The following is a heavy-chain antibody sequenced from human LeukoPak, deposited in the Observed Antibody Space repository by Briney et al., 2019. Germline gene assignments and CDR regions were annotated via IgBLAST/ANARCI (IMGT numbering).Heavy chain of an antibody. D-gene: IGHD6-13*01. V-gene: IGHV3-23*01. Sequence: GGSLRLSCAASGFTFNNYAMSWVRQAPGKGLEWVSDISGSGGSAYFADSVKGRFIISRDNSKNTLYLQMNSLTAEDTAVYYCAEGPSNSSWYGRVSWGQGTLVTVSS. CDR2: ISGSGGSA. CDR1: GFTFNNYA. CDR3: AEGPSNSSWYGRVS. J-gene: IGHJ5*02.